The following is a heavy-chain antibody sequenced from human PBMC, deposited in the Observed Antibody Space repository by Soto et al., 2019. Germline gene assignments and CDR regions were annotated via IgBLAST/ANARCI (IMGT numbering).Heavy chain of an antibody. CDR2: IYWDDDK. CDR1: GFSLNTGGVG. J-gene: IGHJ4*02. Sequence: QITLKESGPTVVKPTQTLTLTCSLSGFSLNTGGVGVGWIRQPPGKALEWLPVIYWDDDKSWNPSLRDRLTINRDASDDQVVLTVTNMDPVDTGTYYCARRRGGFGGGWTTPYFDYWGQGTLVTVSS. V-gene: IGHV2-5*02. CDR3: ARRRGGFGGGWTTPYFDY. D-gene: IGHD6-19*01.